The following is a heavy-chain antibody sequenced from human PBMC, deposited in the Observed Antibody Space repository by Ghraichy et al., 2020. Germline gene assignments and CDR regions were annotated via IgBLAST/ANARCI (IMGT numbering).Heavy chain of an antibody. CDR1: GGSFSGYY. CDR2: INQSGST. CDR3: GRGHCGGDCNPHWVY. Sequence: SETLSLNCAVYGGSFSGYYWSWIRQSPGKGLEWIGEINQSGSTNYNPSLKSRVTVSVDTSKNQFSLKLSSVTAADTAVYYCGRGHCGGDCNPHWVYWSQGTLVTVSS. J-gene: IGHJ4*02. D-gene: IGHD2-21*02. V-gene: IGHV4-34*01.